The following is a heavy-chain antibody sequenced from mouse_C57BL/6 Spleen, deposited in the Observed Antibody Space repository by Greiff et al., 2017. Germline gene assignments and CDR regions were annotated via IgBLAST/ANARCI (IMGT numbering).Heavy chain of an antibody. V-gene: IGHV1-7*01. CDR2: SNPSCGCT. Sequence: QVQLQQSGAELAKPAASVKLSCKASGFTFTSDWLHWVKQRPGPGLEWIGYSNPSCGCTKYNHKFKDKRTLIADKPSSTAYMQLSSLTYEDSAVYYCARSGVDYCGSSLYFDYWGQGTTLTVSS. J-gene: IGHJ2*01. CDR1: GFTFTSDW. D-gene: IGHD1-1*01. CDR3: ARSGVDYCGSSLYFDY.